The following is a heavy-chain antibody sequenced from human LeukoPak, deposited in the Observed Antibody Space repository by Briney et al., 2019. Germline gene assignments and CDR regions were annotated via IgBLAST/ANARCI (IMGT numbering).Heavy chain of an antibody. J-gene: IGHJ4*02. D-gene: IGHD3-22*01. Sequence: GSLRLSCAASGFTFSSHTMFWVRQAPGKGLEWVAVISYDGSHKYYADSVKGRFTISRDNSKNTLFLQMNSLRAEDTAVYYCAKDLGDSGGYDPFDYWGQGTLVTVSS. CDR2: ISYDGSHK. CDR3: AKDLGDSGGYDPFDY. CDR1: GFTFSSHT. V-gene: IGHV3-30*04.